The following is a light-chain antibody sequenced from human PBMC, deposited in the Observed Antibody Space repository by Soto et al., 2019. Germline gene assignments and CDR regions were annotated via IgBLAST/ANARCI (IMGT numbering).Light chain of an antibody. Sequence: DIQMIQSTTTLSASVGDRVTITCRASQNINSWLAWYQQKPGRAPKLLIYDASSLASGVPARFSGSGSGTEFSLTISSLQPDDVATYHCQQYYSYSYTFGQGTRLEIK. CDR2: DAS. J-gene: IGKJ5*01. CDR1: QNINSW. V-gene: IGKV1-5*01. CDR3: QQYYSYSYT.